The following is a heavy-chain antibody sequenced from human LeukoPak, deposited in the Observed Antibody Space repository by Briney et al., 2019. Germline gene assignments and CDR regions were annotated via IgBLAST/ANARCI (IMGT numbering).Heavy chain of an antibody. Sequence: GGLLRLSCDASGFTSSDHYMDWARKAPGNGPKWVGRTRKKANSYSTEFAASVKGRFIISRDASKNSLYLQMNTLKTEDTAVYYCARSYYYGGSSYYIDYWGQGTLVTVSS. CDR1: GFTSSDHY. CDR3: ARSYYYGGSSYYIDY. D-gene: IGHD3-22*01. V-gene: IGHV3-72*01. CDR2: TRKKANSYST. J-gene: IGHJ4*02.